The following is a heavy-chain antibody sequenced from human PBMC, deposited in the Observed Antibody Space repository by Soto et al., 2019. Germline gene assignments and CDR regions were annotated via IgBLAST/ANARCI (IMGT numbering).Heavy chain of an antibody. V-gene: IGHV1-69*13. CDR1: GGTFSSYA. J-gene: IGHJ4*02. CDR3: TTDRRSGYDPQFDF. CDR2: IIPIFGTA. D-gene: IGHD5-12*01. Sequence: SVKVSCKASGGTFSSYAISWVRQAPGQGLEWMGGIIPIFGTANYAQKFQGRVTITADESTSTAYMELSSLRSEDTAVYYCTTDRRSGYDPQFDFWGQGTLVTVSS.